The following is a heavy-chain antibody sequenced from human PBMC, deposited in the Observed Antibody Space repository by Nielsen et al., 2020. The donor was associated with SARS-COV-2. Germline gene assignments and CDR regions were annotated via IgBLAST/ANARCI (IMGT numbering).Heavy chain of an antibody. Sequence: SETLSLTCAVYGGSFSGYYWSWIRQPPGKGLEWIGEINHSGSTNYNPSLKSRVTISVDTSKNQFSLKLSSVTAADTAVYYRARVDGDSDYWGQGTLVTVSS. V-gene: IGHV4-34*01. CDR3: ARVDGDSDY. CDR2: INHSGST. CDR1: GGSFSGYY. J-gene: IGHJ4*02. D-gene: IGHD4-17*01.